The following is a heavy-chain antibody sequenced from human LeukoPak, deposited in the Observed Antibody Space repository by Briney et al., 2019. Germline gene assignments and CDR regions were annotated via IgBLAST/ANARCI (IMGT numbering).Heavy chain of an antibody. CDR3: ARDWVFYDS. CDR1: GFTFSSYS. CDR2: ISSSSSYI. D-gene: IGHD3-22*01. Sequence: PGGSLRLSCAASGFTFSSYSMNWVRQAPGKGLEWVSSISSSSSYIYYADSVKGRFTISRDNAENSLCLQMNSLRAEDKAVYYCARDWVFYDSRGQGTLVTVSS. V-gene: IGHV3-21*01. J-gene: IGHJ4*02.